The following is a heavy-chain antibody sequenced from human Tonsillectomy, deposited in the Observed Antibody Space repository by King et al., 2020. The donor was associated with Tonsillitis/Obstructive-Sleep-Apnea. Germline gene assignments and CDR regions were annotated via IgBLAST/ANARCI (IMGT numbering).Heavy chain of an antibody. Sequence: VQLVESGGGLVQPGGSLRLSCTASGLTVSGNYMSWVRQAPGKGLEWVSVIYSGGDTYYADSVKGRFTISRHNSKNTLYLQMNSLRAEDTAVYYCARATSGYTYGSYTFDLWGLGTMVTVSS. CDR1: GLTVSGNY. D-gene: IGHD5-18*01. V-gene: IGHV3-53*04. J-gene: IGHJ3*01. CDR2: IYSGGDT. CDR3: ARATSGYTYGSYTFDL.